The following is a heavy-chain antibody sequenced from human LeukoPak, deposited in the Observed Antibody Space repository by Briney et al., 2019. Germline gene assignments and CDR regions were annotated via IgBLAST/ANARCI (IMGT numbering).Heavy chain of an antibody. V-gene: IGHV3-74*01. Sequence: GGSLRLSCAASGFTFSSYWMHWVRQAPGKGLVWVSRIISDGSSATHADSVKGRFTMSRDNSKNTIYLQMDSLRAEDTAIYYCARDYWWNYDYWGQGTLVTVSS. J-gene: IGHJ4*02. CDR1: GFTFSSYW. D-gene: IGHD1-7*01. CDR3: ARDYWWNYDY. CDR2: IISDGSSA.